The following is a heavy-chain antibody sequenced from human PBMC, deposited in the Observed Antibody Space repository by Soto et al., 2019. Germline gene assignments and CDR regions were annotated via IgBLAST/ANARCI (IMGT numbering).Heavy chain of an antibody. D-gene: IGHD2-15*01. CDR3: ASWLKGPDIGNYYYGMDV. Sequence: SVKVSCKASGGAFSDYAFSWVRQAPGQGLEWLGGIMPIFRAPDYAQKFQGRVTITADEFTRTAYMEMNSLRSEDTAVYYCASWLKGPDIGNYYYGMDVWGQGIMVTVSS. CDR2: IMPIFRAP. V-gene: IGHV1-69*13. J-gene: IGHJ6*02. CDR1: GGAFSDYA.